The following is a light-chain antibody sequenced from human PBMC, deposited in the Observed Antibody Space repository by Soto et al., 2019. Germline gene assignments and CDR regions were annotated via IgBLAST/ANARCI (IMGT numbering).Light chain of an antibody. J-gene: IGLJ1*01. CDR3: QVWDSSNDHYV. CDR2: NDG. CDR1: NIGSRS. Sequence: SYELTQPPSVSVAPGQTAGITCGGNNIGSRSVHWYQQNPGQAPVLVVHNDGDRPSGIPERFSGSNSGNTATLTISRVEAGDEADYYCQVWDSSNDHYVFGTGTKLTV. V-gene: IGLV3-21*02.